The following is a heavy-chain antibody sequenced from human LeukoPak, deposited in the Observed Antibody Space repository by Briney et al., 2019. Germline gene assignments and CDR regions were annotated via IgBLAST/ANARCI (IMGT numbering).Heavy chain of an antibody. CDR2: IRYDGSNK. J-gene: IGHJ4*02. Sequence: GGSLRLSCAASGFTFSSYGMHWVRQAPGKGLEWVAFIRYDGSNKYYADSVKGRFTISRDNSKNTLYLQMNSLRAEDTAVYYCARFRTRRWYTTGGDYFDYWGQGTLVTVSS. CDR1: GFTFSSYG. CDR3: ARFRTRRWYTTGGDYFDY. V-gene: IGHV3-30*02. D-gene: IGHD4-23*01.